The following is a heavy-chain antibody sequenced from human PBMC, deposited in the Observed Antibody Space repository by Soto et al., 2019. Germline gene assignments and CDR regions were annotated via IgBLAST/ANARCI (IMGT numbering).Heavy chain of an antibody. CDR3: ARGEQGNAFDI. V-gene: IGHV1-2*04. Sequence: WASVKVSCKASGYTFTGYYMHWVRQAPGQGLEWMGWINPNSGGTNYAQKFQGWVTMTRDTSIRTAYMELSRLRSDDTAVYYCARGEQGNAFDIWGQGTMVTVSS. J-gene: IGHJ3*02. D-gene: IGHD1-26*01. CDR2: INPNSGGT. CDR1: GYTFTGYY.